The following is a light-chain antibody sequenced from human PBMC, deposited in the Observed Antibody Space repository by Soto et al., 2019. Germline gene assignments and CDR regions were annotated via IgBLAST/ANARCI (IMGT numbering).Light chain of an antibody. CDR3: QQYNDWPPWT. J-gene: IGKJ1*01. CDR1: QSVKDSH. V-gene: IGKV3-15*01. CDR2: GAS. Sequence: EIVMTQSPATLSLSPGDRATLSCRASQSVKDSHLAWYQQKPGQAPRLLIYGASTRATGIPARFSGSGSGTEFTLTISSLQSEDFALYYCQQYNDWPPWTFGQGTKVDIK.